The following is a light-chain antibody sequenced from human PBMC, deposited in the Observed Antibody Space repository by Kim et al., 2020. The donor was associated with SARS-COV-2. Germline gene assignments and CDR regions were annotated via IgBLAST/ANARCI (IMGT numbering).Light chain of an antibody. J-gene: IGKJ2*01. Sequence: ASIGDRVTITCRASQRIDSWLAWYQQKPGKAPKLLIYVASTLQNGVPPRFSGSGSGAEFTLTINSLQPDDFATYYCQHYYRSPYTFGQGTKVDIK. CDR1: QRIDSW. CDR3: QHYYRSPYT. V-gene: IGKV1-5*03. CDR2: VAS.